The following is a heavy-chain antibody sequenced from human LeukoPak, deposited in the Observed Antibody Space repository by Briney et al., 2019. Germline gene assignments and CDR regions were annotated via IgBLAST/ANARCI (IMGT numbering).Heavy chain of an antibody. V-gene: IGHV3-23*01. Sequence: PGGSLRLSCAASGFTFSSYAMSWVRQAPGKGLEWVSAISGSGGSTYYADSVKGRFTISRDNSKNTLYPQMNSLRAEDTAVYYCAKERDYYESSGYYNGGFDPWGQGTLVTVSS. CDR3: AKERDYYESSGYYNGGFDP. CDR2: ISGSGGST. CDR1: GFTFSSYA. D-gene: IGHD3-22*01. J-gene: IGHJ5*02.